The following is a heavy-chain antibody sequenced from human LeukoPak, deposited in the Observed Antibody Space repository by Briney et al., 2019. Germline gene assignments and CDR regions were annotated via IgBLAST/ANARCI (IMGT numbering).Heavy chain of an antibody. CDR1: GFTFSSYS. CDR3: AKDALRCLDY. J-gene: IGHJ4*02. D-gene: IGHD4-17*01. Sequence: GGSLRLSCAASGFTFSSYSMHWVRQAPGKGLEWVAVISYDGSNKYYADSVKGRFTISRDNSKNTLYLQMNSLRAEDTAVYYCAKDALRCLDYWGQGTLVTVSS. V-gene: IGHV3-30*18. CDR2: ISYDGSNK.